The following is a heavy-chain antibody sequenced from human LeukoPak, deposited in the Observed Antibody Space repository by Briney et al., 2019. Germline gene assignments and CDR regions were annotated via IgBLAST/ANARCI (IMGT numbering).Heavy chain of an antibody. D-gene: IGHD6-19*01. CDR3: ARTSKQWLVRALDY. V-gene: IGHV3-20*04. J-gene: IGHJ4*02. Sequence: PGGSLRLSCAASGFTFDDYGMSWVRQGPGKGLEWVSGINWNGARTGYADSVKGRFTISRDNAKNSLYLQMNSLRVEDTALYYCARTSKQWLVRALDYWGQGTLVTVSS. CDR2: INWNGART. CDR1: GFTFDDYG.